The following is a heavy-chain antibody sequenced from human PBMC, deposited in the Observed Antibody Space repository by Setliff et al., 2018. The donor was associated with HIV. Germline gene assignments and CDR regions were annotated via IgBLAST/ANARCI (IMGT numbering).Heavy chain of an antibody. J-gene: IGHJ4*02. CDR3: ARSPEWGAGGIDY. V-gene: IGHV4-59*01. CDR1: GGSISRYY. CDR2: VYFTGHT. D-gene: IGHD1-26*01. Sequence: SQTLSLTCTVSGGSISRYYWSWIRQSPGKGLEWIGYVYFTGHTNFNPSLKSRVTMSIDTPQNQFSLTLTSVTAADTAVYYCARSPEWGAGGIDYWGQGTLVTVSS.